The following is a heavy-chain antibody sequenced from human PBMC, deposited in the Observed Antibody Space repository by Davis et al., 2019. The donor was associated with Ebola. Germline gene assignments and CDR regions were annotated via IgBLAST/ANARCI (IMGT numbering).Heavy chain of an antibody. CDR2: ISTYDDKR. CDR1: GYTFTRYG. CDR3: ARDCGYQLLCEGYYYGMDV. D-gene: IGHD2-2*01. J-gene: IGHJ6*04. V-gene: IGHV1-18*04. Sequence: AASVKVSCKASGYTFTRYGISWVRQAPGQGLEWMGWISTYDDKRRYAQKFQGRITMSTDTSTSTAYMELTSLRSDDTAVYYCARDCGYQLLCEGYYYGMDVWGKGTTVTVSS.